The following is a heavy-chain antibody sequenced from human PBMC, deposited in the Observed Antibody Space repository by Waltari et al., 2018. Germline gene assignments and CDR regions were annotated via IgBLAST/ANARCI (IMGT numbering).Heavy chain of an antibody. CDR2: INDSGRT. CDR1: GWSLSGYH. D-gene: IGHD3-3*01. J-gene: IGHJ6*03. Sequence: QVQLQQWGAGPLKPSETLSLTCHVSGWSLSGYHWTWIRQPPGKGLEWIGEINDSGRTTYNPSLESRVTVSIDTANNRFSLRVRSVTAADTAVYYCARVFGYYYYYMDVWGKGTTVTISS. V-gene: IGHV4-34*02. CDR3: ARVFGYYYYYMDV.